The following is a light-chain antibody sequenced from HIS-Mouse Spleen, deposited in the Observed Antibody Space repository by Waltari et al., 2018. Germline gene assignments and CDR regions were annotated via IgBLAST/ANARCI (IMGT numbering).Light chain of an antibody. V-gene: IGLV2-23*01. J-gene: IGLJ3*02. CDR2: EGS. CDR3: CSYAGSSTWV. CDR1: HRAVGISNL. Sequence: QSALTHPSSVSGSPGQSLPTSCPGTHRAVGISNLVPWYQQHPSKAPKLMIYEGSKRPSGVSNRFSGSKSGNTASLTISGLQAEDEADYYCCSYAGSSTWVFGGGTKLTVL.